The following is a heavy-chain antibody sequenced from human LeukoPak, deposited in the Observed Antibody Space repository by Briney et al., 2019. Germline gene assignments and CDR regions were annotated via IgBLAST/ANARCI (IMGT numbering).Heavy chain of an antibody. J-gene: IGHJ6*02. D-gene: IGHD5-18*01. Sequence: GESLKISCKGSGYGFTSYWIGWVRQMPGKGLEWMGIIYPGDSDTRYSPSFQGQVTISADKSISTAYLQWSSLKASDTAMYYCARHPGYSYGSYYYYGMDVWGQGTTVTVSS. CDR2: IYPGDSDT. V-gene: IGHV5-51*01. CDR1: GYGFTSYW. CDR3: ARHPGYSYGSYYYYGMDV.